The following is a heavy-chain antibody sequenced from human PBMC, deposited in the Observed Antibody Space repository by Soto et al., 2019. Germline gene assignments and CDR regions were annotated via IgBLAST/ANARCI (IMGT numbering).Heavy chain of an antibody. D-gene: IGHD3-10*01. V-gene: IGHV1-69*13. CDR2: IIPIFGTA. Sequence: SVKVSCKASGGTFSSYAISWVRQAPGQGLEWMGGIIPIFGTANYAQKFQGRVTITADESTSTAYMELSSLRSEDTAVYYCARTFTVFSGFDYWGQGTLVTVSS. J-gene: IGHJ4*02. CDR1: GGTFSSYA. CDR3: ARTFTVFSGFDY.